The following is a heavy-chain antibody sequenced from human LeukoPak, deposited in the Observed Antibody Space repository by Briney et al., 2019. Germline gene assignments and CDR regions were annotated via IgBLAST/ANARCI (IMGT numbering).Heavy chain of an antibody. CDR1: GYTFTSYG. CDR3: ARDIAGKGSLDAFDV. Sequence: SVKVSCKASGYTFTSYGISWVRQAPGQGLEWMGWISAYNGNTNYAQKLQGRVTMTTETSTNTAYIEPRSLRTDEAAVYYCARDIAGKGSLDAFDVWGQGTMVTVSS. V-gene: IGHV1-18*01. CDR2: ISAYNGNT. D-gene: IGHD6-13*01. J-gene: IGHJ3*01.